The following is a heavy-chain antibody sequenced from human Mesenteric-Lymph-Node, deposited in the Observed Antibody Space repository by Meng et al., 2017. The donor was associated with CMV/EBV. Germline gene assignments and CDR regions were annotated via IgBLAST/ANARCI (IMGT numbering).Heavy chain of an antibody. D-gene: IGHD5-12*01. J-gene: IGHJ4*02. Sequence: SVKVSRKASGGTFSSYAISWVRQAPGQGLEWMGGIIPIFGTANYAQKFQGRVTITTDESTSTAYMELSSLRSEDTAVYYCARGYSGYDPPGYWGQGTLVTVSS. CDR3: ARGYSGYDPPGY. CDR1: GGTFSSYA. CDR2: IIPIFGTA. V-gene: IGHV1-69*05.